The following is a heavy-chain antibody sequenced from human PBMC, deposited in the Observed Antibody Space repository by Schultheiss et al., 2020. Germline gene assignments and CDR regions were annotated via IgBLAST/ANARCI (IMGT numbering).Heavy chain of an antibody. D-gene: IGHD2-15*01. CDR2: IKSKTDGGTT. V-gene: IGHV3-15*01. Sequence: GGSLRLSCEASGFFFAYSDMHWVRQAPGKGLEWVGRIKSKTDGGTTDYAAPVKGRFTISRDDSKNTAYLQMNSLKTEDTAVYYCTRQVSGGSCPYWGQGTLVTVAS. CDR1: GFFFAYSD. J-gene: IGHJ4*02. CDR3: TRQVSGGSCPY.